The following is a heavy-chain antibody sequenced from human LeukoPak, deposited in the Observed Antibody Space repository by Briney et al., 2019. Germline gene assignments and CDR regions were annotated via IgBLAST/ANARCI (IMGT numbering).Heavy chain of an antibody. D-gene: IGHD6-19*01. J-gene: IGHJ4*02. V-gene: IGHV3-30*03. Sequence: GGSLRLSCAASGFTFSSYGMHWVRQAPGKGLEWVAVISYDGSNKYYADSVKGRFTISRDNAKNSLYLQMNSLRAEDTAVYYCARDVYSSGLNWFDFWGQGTLVTVSS. CDR2: ISYDGSNK. CDR3: ARDVYSSGLNWFDF. CDR1: GFTFSSYG.